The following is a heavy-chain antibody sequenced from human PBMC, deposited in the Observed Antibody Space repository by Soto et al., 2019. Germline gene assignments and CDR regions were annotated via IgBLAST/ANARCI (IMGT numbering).Heavy chain of an antibody. D-gene: IGHD3-9*01. V-gene: IGHV3-23*01. Sequence: GGSLRLSCAASGVTFSSYAMSWVRQAPGKGLEWVSAISGSGGSTYYADSVKGRFTISRDNSKNTLYPQMNSLRAEDTAVYYCATYYDILTGYYNTPAPYMDVWGKGTTVTVSS. CDR1: GVTFSSYA. J-gene: IGHJ6*03. CDR2: ISGSGGST. CDR3: ATYYDILTGYYNTPAPYMDV.